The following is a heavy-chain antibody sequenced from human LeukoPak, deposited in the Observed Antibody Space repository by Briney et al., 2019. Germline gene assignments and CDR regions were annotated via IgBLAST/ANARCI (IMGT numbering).Heavy chain of an antibody. D-gene: IGHD6-13*01. J-gene: IGHJ4*02. CDR2: IYGGDSET. CDR3: ARTTTYSSSWYGAY. V-gene: IGHV5-51*01. Sequence: GESLKISCKGSGYRYSDYWIGWVRQMPGKGLEWMGIIYGGDSETRYSPSLQGQVTISADKSINTAYLQWSSLKASDTAMYYCARTTTYSSSWYGAYWGQGTLVTVSS. CDR1: GYRYSDYW.